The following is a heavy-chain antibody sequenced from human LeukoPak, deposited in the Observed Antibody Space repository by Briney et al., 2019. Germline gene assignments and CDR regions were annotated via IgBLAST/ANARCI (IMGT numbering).Heavy chain of an antibody. J-gene: IGHJ4*02. V-gene: IGHV3-7*01. Sequence: PGGSLRHSCAASGFTFSSYWMSWVRQAPGKGLEWVANIKHDGSEKYYVASVKGRFTISKDNAKNSLFLQMNNLRGEDTAVYYCVKGRGGYVKYKTFDYWGQGTLVTVSS. CDR1: GFTFSSYW. CDR2: IKHDGSEK. CDR3: VKGRGGYVKYKTFDY. D-gene: IGHD5-12*01.